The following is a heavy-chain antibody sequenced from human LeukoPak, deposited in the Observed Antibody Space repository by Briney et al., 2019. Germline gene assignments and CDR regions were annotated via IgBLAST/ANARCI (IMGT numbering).Heavy chain of an antibody. CDR3: ARDPRSYYDFWSGYYGFDY. CDR2: IIPIFGTA. CDR1: GGTFSSYA. D-gene: IGHD3-3*01. V-gene: IGHV1-69*05. Sequence: SVKVSCKASGGTFSSYAISLVRQAPGQGLEWMGGIIPIFGTANYAQKFQGRVTMTRDTSTSTVYMELSSLRSEDTAVYYCARDPRSYYDFWSGYYGFDYWGQGTLVTVSS. J-gene: IGHJ4*02.